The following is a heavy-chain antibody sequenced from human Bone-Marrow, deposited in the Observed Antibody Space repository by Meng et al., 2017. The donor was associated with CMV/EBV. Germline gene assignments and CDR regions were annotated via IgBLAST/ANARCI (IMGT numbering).Heavy chain of an antibody. V-gene: IGHV3-53*05. D-gene: IGHD2-21*01. CDR1: GFTVSSNY. CDR2: IYSGGST. Sequence: GESLKISCAASGFTVSSNYMSWVRQAPGKGLEWVSVIYSGGSTYYADSVKGRFTISRDNSKNTLYLQMNSLRAEDTAVYYCAKEGEAYCGGDCYFRAFDIWGQGTMVTVSS. CDR3: AKEGEAYCGGDCYFRAFDI. J-gene: IGHJ3*02.